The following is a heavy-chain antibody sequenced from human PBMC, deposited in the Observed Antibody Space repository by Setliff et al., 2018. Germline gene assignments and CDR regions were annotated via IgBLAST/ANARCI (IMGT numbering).Heavy chain of an antibody. D-gene: IGHD1-7*01. CDR2: IYYSGST. Sequence: PSETLSLTCTVSGGSISSSSYYWGWIRQPPGKGLEWIGSIYYSGSTYYNPSLKSRVTISVDTSKNQFSLKLSTVTAADTAVYDCARWSVRRRNYYFDYWGQGTLVTVSS. CDR1: GGSISSSSYY. V-gene: IGHV4-39*01. CDR3: ARWSVRRRNYYFDY. J-gene: IGHJ4*02.